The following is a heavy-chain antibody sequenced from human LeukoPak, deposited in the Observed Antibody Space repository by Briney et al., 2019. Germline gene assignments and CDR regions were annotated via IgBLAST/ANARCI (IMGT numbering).Heavy chain of an antibody. CDR1: GFTFSSYG. J-gene: IGHJ4*02. CDR3: AKGSVETSSTWMRHLDY. Sequence: GRSLRLSCAASGFTFSSYGMHWVRQAPGKGLEWVAVISYDGSNKYYADSVKGRFTISRDNSKNTLYLQMNSLRAEDTAVYYCAKGSVETSSTWMRHLDYWGQGTLVTVSS. CDR2: ISYDGSNK. V-gene: IGHV3-30*18. D-gene: IGHD2/OR15-2a*01.